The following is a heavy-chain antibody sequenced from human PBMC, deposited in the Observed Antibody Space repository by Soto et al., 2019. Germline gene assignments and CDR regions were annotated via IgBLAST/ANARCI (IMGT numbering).Heavy chain of an antibody. CDR3: ARAPGGSSSFVEH. Sequence: ASVKVSCKASGYRFTSYGIGWVRQAPGQRLEWMGWINAGNGNTKYSQKFQGRVTITRDTSASTAYMELSSLRSEDTAVYYCARAPGGSSSFVEHWGQGTLVTVSS. CDR2: INAGNGNT. V-gene: IGHV1-3*01. D-gene: IGHD6-6*01. J-gene: IGHJ4*02. CDR1: GYRFTSYG.